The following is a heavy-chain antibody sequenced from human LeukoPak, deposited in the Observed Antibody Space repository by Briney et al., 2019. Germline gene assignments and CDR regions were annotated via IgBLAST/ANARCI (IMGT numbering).Heavy chain of an antibody. CDR2: LDYSGST. Sequence: SETLSLTCTVSGGSISSYYWSWTRQPPGKGLEWIGYLDYSGSTKHNPSLKSRATISVDTSKNQFSLKLTSVTAADTAVLYCVRHAIAVAGMGYFDSWGQGTLVTVSS. V-gene: IGHV4-59*08. CDR3: VRHAIAVAGMGYFDS. CDR1: GGSISSYY. J-gene: IGHJ4*02. D-gene: IGHD6-19*01.